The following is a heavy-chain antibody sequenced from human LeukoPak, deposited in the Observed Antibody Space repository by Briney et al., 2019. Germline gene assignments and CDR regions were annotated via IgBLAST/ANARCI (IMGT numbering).Heavy chain of an antibody. CDR1: GFTFNSYW. V-gene: IGHV3-74*01. D-gene: IGHD2-8*01. CDR3: ARDRLTNDAFDI. CDR2: INSDGSGT. J-gene: IGHJ3*02. Sequence: GGSLRLSCAASGFTFNSYWMHWVRQAPGKGLGWVSRINSDGSGTNNADFVKGGFTISRDNSKNTLYLQINSLRAEDTAMYYCARDRLTNDAFDIWGQGTMVTVSS.